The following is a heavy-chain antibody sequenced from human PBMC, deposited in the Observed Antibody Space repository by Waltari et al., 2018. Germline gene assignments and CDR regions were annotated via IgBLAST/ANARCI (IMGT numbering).Heavy chain of an antibody. J-gene: IGHJ4*02. V-gene: IGHV3-53*01. CDR1: GFFVSSNY. D-gene: IGHD3-16*01. CDR3: ARDRRYAHSRGYFDY. CDR2: IHSEYNDGNT. Sequence: EVQLVESGGALIQPGGSLRLSCAVSGFFVSSNYMTWVRQAPGKGLEWGSVIHSEYNDGNTHYADSVKGRFTSSRDSSKNTVDRQLNNVRAEDTAVYFCARDRRYAHSRGYFDYWGRGTLVTVSA.